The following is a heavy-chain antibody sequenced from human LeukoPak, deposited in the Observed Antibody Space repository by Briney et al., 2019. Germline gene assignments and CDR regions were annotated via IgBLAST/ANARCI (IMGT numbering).Heavy chain of an antibody. D-gene: IGHD3-10*01. CDR3: ARDAYYGSGSYYYYYGMDV. CDR2: IKEDGSEK. Sequence: TGGSLRLSSAASGFTFSSYWMSSVRQAPRRGLEWVANIKEDGSEKYYVDSVKGRFTISRDNAKNSLYLQMNSLRAEDTAVYYCARDAYYGSGSYYYYYGMDVWGQGTTVTVSS. V-gene: IGHV3-7*01. CDR1: GFTFSSYW. J-gene: IGHJ6*02.